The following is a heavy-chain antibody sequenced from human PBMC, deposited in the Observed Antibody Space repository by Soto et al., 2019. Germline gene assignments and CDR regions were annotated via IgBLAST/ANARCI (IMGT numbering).Heavy chain of an antibody. J-gene: IGHJ4*02. CDR1: GFTFSTYW. CDR2: LDQDGSER. V-gene: IGHV3-7*01. D-gene: IGHD3-10*01. Sequence: EVQLVESGGGLVQPGGSLRLSCAASGFTFSTYWMTWVRRPPGKGLEWVANLDQDGSERYYVDSVRGRFTISRDNAKNSLYLQMNSLRAEDTAVYYCVCRGNFFVYWGQGTLVTVS. CDR3: VCRGNFFVY.